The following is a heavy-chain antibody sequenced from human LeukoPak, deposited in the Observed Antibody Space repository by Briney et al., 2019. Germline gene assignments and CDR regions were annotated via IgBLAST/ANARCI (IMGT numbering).Heavy chain of an antibody. J-gene: IGHJ4*02. CDR2: INHSGST. CDR1: GGSFSGYY. D-gene: IGHD3-10*01. V-gene: IGHV4-34*01. Sequence: PSETLSLTCTVYGGSFSGYYWSWIRQPPGTELEWIGEINHSGSTKYNPSLKSRVTISVDTSKNQLSLKLSSVTAADRAVYYCARGYFNYYGSGSYFNYWGQGTLVTVSS. CDR3: ARGYFNYYGSGSYFNY.